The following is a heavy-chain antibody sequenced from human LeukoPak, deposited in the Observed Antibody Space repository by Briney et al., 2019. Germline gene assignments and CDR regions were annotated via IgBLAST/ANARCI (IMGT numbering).Heavy chain of an antibody. CDR2: ITGSSGST. V-gene: IGHV3-23*01. CDR3: AKDRVVGAIDVFDI. D-gene: IGHD1-26*01. Sequence: GGSLRLSCAASRFTFSSYAMTWVRQASGKGLEWVSVITGSSGSTYYADSVKGRFTISRDNSKNTLYLQMNSLRVEDTAVYYCAKDRVVGAIDVFDIWGQGTMVTVSS. CDR1: RFTFSSYA. J-gene: IGHJ3*02.